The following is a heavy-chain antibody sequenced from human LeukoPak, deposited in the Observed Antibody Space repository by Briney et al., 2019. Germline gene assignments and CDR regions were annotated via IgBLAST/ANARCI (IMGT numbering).Heavy chain of an antibody. V-gene: IGHV4-59*01. J-gene: IGHJ4*02. CDR1: GGSINSYY. D-gene: IGHD3-10*01. CDR3: ARNYYGSSSPDY. Sequence: SETLSLTCTVSGGSINSYYWSWIRQPPGRGLEWIGYIYYSGSTNYNPSLKSRVTISVDTSKNQFSLKLSSVTAADTAVYYCARNYYGSSSPDYWGQGTLVTVSS. CDR2: IYYSGST.